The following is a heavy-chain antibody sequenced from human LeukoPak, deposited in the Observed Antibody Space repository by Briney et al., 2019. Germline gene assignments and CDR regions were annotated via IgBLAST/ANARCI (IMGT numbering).Heavy chain of an antibody. Sequence: GGSLRLSCAASGFTFSSYWMSWVRQAPGKGLEWVANIKQDGSEKYYVDSVKGRFTISRDNAKNSLYLQMNSLRAEDTAVYYCARAAFGGSYRNPDYWGQGTLVTVSS. CDR1: GFTFSSYW. V-gene: IGHV3-7*01. J-gene: IGHJ4*02. CDR2: IKQDGSEK. CDR3: ARAAFGGSYRNPDY. D-gene: IGHD1-26*01.